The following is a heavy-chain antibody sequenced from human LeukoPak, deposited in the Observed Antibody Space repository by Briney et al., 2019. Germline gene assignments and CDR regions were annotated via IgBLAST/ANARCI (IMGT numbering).Heavy chain of an antibody. CDR3: ARSVPDYSRFGF. J-gene: IGHJ4*02. CDR1: GFTFSDYA. CDR2: FKTDYNQV. Sequence: QAGGSLRLSCVASGFTFSDYAMNWVRQAPGKGLEWVSIFKTDYNQVYYAESVRGRFTISTDNSKNTAYLQMNSLRVEDTAVYYCARSVPDYSRFGFWGQGALVTVSS. V-gene: IGHV3-23*03. D-gene: IGHD4-11*01.